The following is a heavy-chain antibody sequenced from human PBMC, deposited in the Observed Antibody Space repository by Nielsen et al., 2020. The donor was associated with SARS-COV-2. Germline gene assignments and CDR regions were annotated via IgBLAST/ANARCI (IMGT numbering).Heavy chain of an antibody. D-gene: IGHD5-12*01. J-gene: IGHJ6*02. CDR3: ARDASGYDHYKYGMDV. Sequence: SETLSLTCTVSGASISSGGYFWSWIRQHPGKGLEWIGYIYFTGRTSYNPSLKSRVAMSVDTSKNQFSLDLKSVTAADTAVYYCARDASGYDHYKYGMDVWGLGATSTVSS. CDR2: IYFTGRT. CDR1: GASISSGGYF. V-gene: IGHV4-31*03.